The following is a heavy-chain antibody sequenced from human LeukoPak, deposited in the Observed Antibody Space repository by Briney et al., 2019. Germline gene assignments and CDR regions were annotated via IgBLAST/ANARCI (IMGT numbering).Heavy chain of an antibody. V-gene: IGHV4-59*08. CDR2: IYYSGST. Sequence: LETLSLTCTVSGGSISTYYWSWIRQPPGKGLEWIGNIYYSGSTNYNPSLKSRVTISVDTSKNQFSLKLSSVTAADTAVYYCARHSQPVLRYFDWSPEAGFDIWGQGTMVTVSS. CDR3: ARHSQPVLRYFDWSPEAGFDI. CDR1: GGSISTYY. J-gene: IGHJ3*02. D-gene: IGHD3-9*01.